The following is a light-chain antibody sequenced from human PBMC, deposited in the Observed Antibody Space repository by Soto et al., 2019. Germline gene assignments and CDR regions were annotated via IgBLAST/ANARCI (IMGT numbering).Light chain of an antibody. CDR3: QQYDDFPLT. Sequence: DLQMTQSPSSLSASVGDRVTITCQASQDIRNYLNWYQKKPGKAPKLLIYDASNLETGVPSRFSASGSGTEFTFTISTLQPEDIATYYCQQYDDFPLTFGGGTKIEIK. V-gene: IGKV1-33*01. J-gene: IGKJ4*01. CDR2: DAS. CDR1: QDIRNY.